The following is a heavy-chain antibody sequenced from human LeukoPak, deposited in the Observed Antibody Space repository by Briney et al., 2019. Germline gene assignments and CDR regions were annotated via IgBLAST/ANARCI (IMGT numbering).Heavy chain of an antibody. D-gene: IGHD6-6*01. CDR3: ARDQSRYSSSSVYYGMDV. CDR2: IYSGGST. J-gene: IGHJ6*02. CDR1: GFTVSSNY. Sequence: GSLRLSCAASGFTVSSNYMSWVRQPPGKGLEWVSVIYSGGSTYYADSVKGRFTISRDNSKNTLYLQMNSLRAEDTAVYYCARDQSRYSSSSVYYGMDVWGQGTTVTVSS. V-gene: IGHV3-53*01.